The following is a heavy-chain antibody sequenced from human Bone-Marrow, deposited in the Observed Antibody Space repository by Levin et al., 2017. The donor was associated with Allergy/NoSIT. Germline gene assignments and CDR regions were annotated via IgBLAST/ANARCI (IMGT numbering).Heavy chain of an antibody. CDR3: EATYYYDSNAPPGDY. D-gene: IGHD3-22*01. V-gene: IGHV3-15*01. CDR1: GFTFSNDW. CDR2: IKSKSAGGTT. J-gene: IGHJ4*02. Sequence: GGSLRLSCAASGFTFSNDWMNWVRQAPGKGLEWVGRIKSKSAGGTTDYSPPVKGSFTISRDDSQNTLFLHMNSLKDAATAFYSCEATYYYDSNAPPGDYWGQGALVTVSS.